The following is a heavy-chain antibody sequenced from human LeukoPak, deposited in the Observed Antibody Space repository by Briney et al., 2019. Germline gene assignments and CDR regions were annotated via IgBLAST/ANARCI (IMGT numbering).Heavy chain of an antibody. V-gene: IGHV1-69*05. D-gene: IGHD6-6*01. J-gene: IGHJ3*02. CDR3: ARWRHIEAARPLAFDI. Sequence: ASVKVSCKASGGTFSSYAISWVRQAPGQGLEWMGGIIPIFGTANYAQKFQGRVTITTDESTSTAYMELSSLRSEDTAVYYRARWRHIEAARPLAFDIWGQGTMVTVSS. CDR2: IIPIFGTA. CDR1: GGTFSSYA.